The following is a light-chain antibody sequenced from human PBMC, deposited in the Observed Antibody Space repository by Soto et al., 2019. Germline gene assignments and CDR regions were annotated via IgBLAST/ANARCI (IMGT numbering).Light chain of an antibody. J-gene: IGKJ4*01. CDR2: KAS. Sequence: DIQMTQSPSTLSASVGDRVTFTCRASQSISTWLAWYQQKPGKAPKLLIYKASSLEGGVPSRFSGGGSGTDFNITISTLQPDDFATYYCQHYNTYPLTFGGGTTVEIK. CDR3: QHYNTYPLT. CDR1: QSISTW. V-gene: IGKV1-5*03.